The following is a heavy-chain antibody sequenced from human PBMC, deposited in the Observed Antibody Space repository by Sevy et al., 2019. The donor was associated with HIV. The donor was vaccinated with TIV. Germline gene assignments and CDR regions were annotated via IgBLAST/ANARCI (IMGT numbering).Heavy chain of an antibody. CDR1: GFTVSSNY. Sequence: GGSLRLSCAASGFTVSSNYMSWVRHAPGKGLEWVSVIYSGGSTYYADSVKGRFTISRDNSKNTLYLQMNSLRAEDTAVYYCARDRYSGSPWYAFDIWGQGTMVTVSS. V-gene: IGHV3-53*01. CDR2: IYSGGST. D-gene: IGHD1-26*01. J-gene: IGHJ3*02. CDR3: ARDRYSGSPWYAFDI.